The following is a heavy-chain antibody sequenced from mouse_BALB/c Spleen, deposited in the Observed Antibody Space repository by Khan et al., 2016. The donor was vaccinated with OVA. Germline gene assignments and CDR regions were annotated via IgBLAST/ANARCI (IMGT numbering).Heavy chain of an antibody. Sequence: QIQLVQSGPELKKPGETVKISCKASGYTFTNYGMNWVKQAPGKGLKWMGWINTYTGEPTYADDFKGRFAFSLETSASTAYLQINNLKNEDTATYLCASHGYWYFDVWGAGTTVTVSS. CDR1: GYTFTNYG. CDR3: ASHGYWYFDV. J-gene: IGHJ1*01. V-gene: IGHV9-3-1*01. CDR2: INTYTGEP.